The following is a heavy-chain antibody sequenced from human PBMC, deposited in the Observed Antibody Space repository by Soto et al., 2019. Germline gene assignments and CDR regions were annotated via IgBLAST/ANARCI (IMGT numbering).Heavy chain of an antibody. Sequence: QVQLQESGPGLVKPSQTLSLTCTVSGGSISSGDFYWSWIRQPPGKGLEWMGSISYSGSTYYNPSLKSRVTISVYMSKNQFSLKLSSVTAADTAVYYCARGVTMVRGVILPWFDPWGQGTLVTVSS. J-gene: IGHJ5*02. V-gene: IGHV4-30-4*01. D-gene: IGHD3-10*01. CDR1: GGSISSGDFY. CDR3: ARGVTMVRGVILPWFDP. CDR2: ISYSGST.